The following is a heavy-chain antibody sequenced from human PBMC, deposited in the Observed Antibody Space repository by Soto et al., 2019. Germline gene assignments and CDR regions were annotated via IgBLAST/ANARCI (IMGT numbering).Heavy chain of an antibody. J-gene: IGHJ6*02. Sequence: SETLSLTCAVSGYSIRSGYFWGWIRQPPGKGLEWIGSMYHSGITYYNLSLKSRVAISVDTSKNQLSLKLSSATAADTAVYYCARSMYSTSAQLYYGMDVWGQGTTVTVSS. CDR2: MYHSGIT. CDR1: GYSIRSGYF. D-gene: IGHD6-6*01. V-gene: IGHV4-38-2*01. CDR3: ARSMYSTSAQLYYGMDV.